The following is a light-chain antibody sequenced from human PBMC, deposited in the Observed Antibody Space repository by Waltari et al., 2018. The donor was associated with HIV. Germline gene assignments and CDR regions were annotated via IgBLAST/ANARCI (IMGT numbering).Light chain of an antibody. CDR1: QAISSY. Sequence: DIQLTQSPSFLSESVGDRVTITCRASQAISSYLAWYQQKPGEAPNLLIYAASTLQSGVPSRFSGSGSGTEFTLTISSLQPEDFATYYCQQVNSRSIFGGGTKVEIK. CDR3: QQVNSRSI. J-gene: IGKJ4*01. V-gene: IGKV1-9*01. CDR2: AAS.